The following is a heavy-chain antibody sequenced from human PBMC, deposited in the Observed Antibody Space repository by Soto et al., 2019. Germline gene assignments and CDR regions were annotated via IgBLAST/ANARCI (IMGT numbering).Heavy chain of an antibody. CDR1: GFTVSTNY. CDR3: ATAKLLLPWLFDY. D-gene: IGHD2-15*01. Sequence: EVQLVESGGGLVQPGGSLGLSCPAHGFTVSTNYMGWVRQVPGKGLEWVSVIYGGGSTYYADSVKGRFISSRDDSKNTLFLHMNSLRAEDTAVYYCATAKLLLPWLFDYWGQGTLVTVSS. CDR2: IYGGGST. J-gene: IGHJ4*02. V-gene: IGHV3-66*01.